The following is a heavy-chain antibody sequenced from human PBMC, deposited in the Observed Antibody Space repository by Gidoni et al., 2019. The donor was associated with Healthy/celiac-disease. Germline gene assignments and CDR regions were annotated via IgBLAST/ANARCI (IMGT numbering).Heavy chain of an antibody. CDR1: CGSISSSSYY. CDR2: IYYSGST. J-gene: IGHJ4*02. Sequence: QLQLQESGPGLVKPSEPLSLPCTGSCGSISSSSYYWGWIRQPPGKGLEWIGSIYYSGSTYYNPSLKSRVTISVDTSKNQFSLKLSSVTAADTAVYYCALGIAAAGSIDYWGQGTLVTVSS. CDR3: ALGIAAAGSIDY. V-gene: IGHV4-39*01. D-gene: IGHD6-13*01.